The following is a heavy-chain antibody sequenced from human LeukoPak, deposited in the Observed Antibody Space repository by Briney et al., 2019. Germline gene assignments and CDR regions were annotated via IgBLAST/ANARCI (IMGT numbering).Heavy chain of an antibody. CDR2: ISYDGSNK. V-gene: IGHV3-30-3*01. J-gene: IGHJ4*02. CDR3: ARSRVCSSTSCYKFDY. D-gene: IGHD2-2*02. Sequence: GGSLRLSCAASGFTFSSYAMHWVRQAPGKGLEWVAVISYDGSNKYYADSVKGRFTISRDNSKNTLYLQMNSLRAEDTAVYYCARSRVCSSTSCYKFDYWGQGTLVTVSS. CDR1: GFTFSSYA.